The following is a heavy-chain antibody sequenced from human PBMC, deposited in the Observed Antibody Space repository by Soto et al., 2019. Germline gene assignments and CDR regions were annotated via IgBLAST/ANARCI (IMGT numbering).Heavy chain of an antibody. CDR3: AKAKYSGSSYFDY. CDR1: GFTFSTYG. J-gene: IGHJ4*02. Sequence: QVQLVESGGGVVQPGRSLRLSCATSGFTFSTYGMHWVRQAPGKGLEWVAVISSDGSNKYQADSVKGRFTISRDNSKNRLYLQMNSLRAEDTAVYYCAKAKYSGSSYFDYWGQGTLVTVSS. CDR2: ISSDGSNK. D-gene: IGHD1-26*01. V-gene: IGHV3-30*18.